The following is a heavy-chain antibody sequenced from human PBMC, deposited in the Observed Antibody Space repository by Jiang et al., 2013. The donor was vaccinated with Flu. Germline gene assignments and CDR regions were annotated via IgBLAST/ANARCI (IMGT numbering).Heavy chain of an antibody. Sequence: LLKPSETLSLTCTVSGGSVSSFYWSWIRQPPGKGLEWIGYIYYSGNTNYNPSLKSRVTMSVDTSKNQFSLKLTSVTAADTAVYYCARVRGHMIVDLWGQGTLVTVSP. CDR2: IYYSGNT. V-gene: IGHV4-59*02. CDR1: GGSVSSFY. CDR3: ARVRGHMIVDL. D-gene: IGHD3-22*01. J-gene: IGHJ5*02.